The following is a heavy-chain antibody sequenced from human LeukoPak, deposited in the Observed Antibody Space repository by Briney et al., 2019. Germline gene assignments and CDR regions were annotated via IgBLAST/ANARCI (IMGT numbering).Heavy chain of an antibody. D-gene: IGHD2-2*01. J-gene: IGHJ5*02. V-gene: IGHV4-61*02. CDR3: ARDLGYCSSTSCYQPRFDP. CDR2: IYTSGST. Sequence: SETLSLTCTVSGGSISSGSYYWSWIRQPAGKGLEWIGRIYTSGSTNYNPSLKSRVTMSVDTSKNQFSLKLSSVTAADTAVYYCARDLGYCSSTSCYQPRFDPWGQGTLVTVSS. CDR1: GGSISSGSYY.